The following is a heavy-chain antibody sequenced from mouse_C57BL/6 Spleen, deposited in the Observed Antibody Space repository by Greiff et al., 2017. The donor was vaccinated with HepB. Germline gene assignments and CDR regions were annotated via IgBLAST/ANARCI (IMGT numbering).Heavy chain of an antibody. Sequence: DVKLQESGPGLVKPSQSLSLTCSVTGYSITSGYYWNWIRQFPGNKLEWMGYISYDGSNNYNPSLKNRISITRDTSKNQFFLKLNSVTTEDTATYDCARDRTTVVAGDYAMDYWGQGTSVTVSS. V-gene: IGHV3-6*01. CDR1: GYSITSGYY. CDR3: ARDRTTVVAGDYAMDY. CDR2: ISYDGSN. D-gene: IGHD1-1*01. J-gene: IGHJ4*01.